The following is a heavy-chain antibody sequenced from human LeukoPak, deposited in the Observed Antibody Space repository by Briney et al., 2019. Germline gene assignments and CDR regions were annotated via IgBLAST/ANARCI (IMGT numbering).Heavy chain of an antibody. Sequence: GGSLRLSCAASGFTFANAWMYWVRQAPGKGLEWVGRIKSKTDGGTSDYAAPVAGRFTISRDDSKSTLYLEMNSLKTEDTGVYYCSTLWYGAWGQGTLVTVSS. D-gene: IGHD3-10*01. CDR2: IKSKTDGGTS. CDR3: STLWYGA. J-gene: IGHJ5*02. CDR1: GFTFANAW. V-gene: IGHV3-15*01.